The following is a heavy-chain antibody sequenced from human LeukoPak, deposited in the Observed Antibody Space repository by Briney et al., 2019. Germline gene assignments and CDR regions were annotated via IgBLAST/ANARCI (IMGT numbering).Heavy chain of an antibody. J-gene: IGHJ4*02. CDR3: ARDRYKKEYSSSSFFVY. V-gene: IGHV3-7*01. CDR2: IKQDGSEK. Sequence: GGSLRLSCATSGFTFSIYWMSWVRQAPGKGREGVGKIKQDGSEKYYVDAVKGRVSISRDNTKNSLYLQMSSLRAEDTAVYYCARDRYKKEYSSSSFFVYWRRGALVTVPS. CDR1: GFTFSIYW. D-gene: IGHD6-6*01.